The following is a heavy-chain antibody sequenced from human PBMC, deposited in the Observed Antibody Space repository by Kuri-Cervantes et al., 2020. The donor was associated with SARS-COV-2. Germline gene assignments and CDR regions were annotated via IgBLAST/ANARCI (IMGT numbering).Heavy chain of an antibody. V-gene: IGHV3-30*18. Sequence: GESLKISCAASRFTFSSYAMHWVRQAPGKGLEWVAVISYDTRNKYYADSVKGRFTISRDNSKNTLHLQVNSLRAEDTAVYYCAKIPFYDSSGYYSNYWGQGTLVTVSS. CDR2: ISYDTRNK. CDR3: AKIPFYDSSGYYSNY. D-gene: IGHD3-22*01. J-gene: IGHJ4*02. CDR1: RFTFSSYA.